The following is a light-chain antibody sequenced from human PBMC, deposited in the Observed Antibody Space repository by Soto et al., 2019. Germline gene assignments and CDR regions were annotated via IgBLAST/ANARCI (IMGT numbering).Light chain of an antibody. Sequence: QSVLTQTASVSGSPGLPITISCTGPSSDVGYYNYVSCYQQHPGKAPKLMIYDVSNRPSGVSNRFSGSKSGNTASLTISGLQAEDEADYYCSSYTSSSTPYVFGTGTKVTVL. J-gene: IGLJ1*01. CDR3: SSYTSSSTPYV. CDR2: DVS. V-gene: IGLV2-14*01. CDR1: SSDVGYYNY.